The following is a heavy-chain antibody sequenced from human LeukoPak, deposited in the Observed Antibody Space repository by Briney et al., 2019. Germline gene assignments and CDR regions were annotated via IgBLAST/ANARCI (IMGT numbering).Heavy chain of an antibody. J-gene: IGHJ4*02. Sequence: HPGGSLRLSCAASGFTFSSYAMHWVRQAPGKGLEWVAVMSYDGSKKYYADSVKGRFTISRDSSKNTLNLQMNSLRAEDSAVYYCAKDWVASGNYYEGLDDWGQGTLVTVSS. CDR2: MSYDGSKK. CDR1: GFTFSSYA. D-gene: IGHD1-26*01. CDR3: AKDWVASGNYYEGLDD. V-gene: IGHV3-30*18.